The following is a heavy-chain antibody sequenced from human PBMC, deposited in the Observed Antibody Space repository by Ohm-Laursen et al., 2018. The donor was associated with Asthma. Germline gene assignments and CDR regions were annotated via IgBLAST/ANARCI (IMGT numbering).Heavy chain of an antibody. D-gene: IGHD2-15*01. Sequence: GSLRLSCAATGFSFRNYWMHWVRQAPGKGLLWVSRISSDGSSTDYADSVKGRFTISRDNAKNTLYLQMNILRAEDTAVYFCAGVPRYCSGASCPHDYWGQGTLVTVSS. CDR2: ISSDGSST. J-gene: IGHJ4*02. CDR1: GFSFRNYW. CDR3: AGVPRYCSGASCPHDY. V-gene: IGHV3-74*01.